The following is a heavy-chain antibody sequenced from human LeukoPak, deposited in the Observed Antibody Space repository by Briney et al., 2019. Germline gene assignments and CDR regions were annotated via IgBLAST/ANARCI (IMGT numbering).Heavy chain of an antibody. V-gene: IGHV1-8*03. CDR1: GGTFSSYD. CDR2: MNPNSGNT. CDR3: ARERIAARHWFDP. J-gene: IGHJ5*02. D-gene: IGHD6-6*01. Sequence: ASVKVSCKASGGTFSSYDINWVRQATGQGLEWMGWMNPNSGNTGYAQKFQGRVTITRNTSISTAYMELSSLRSEDTAVYYCARERIAARHWFDPWGQGTLVTVSS.